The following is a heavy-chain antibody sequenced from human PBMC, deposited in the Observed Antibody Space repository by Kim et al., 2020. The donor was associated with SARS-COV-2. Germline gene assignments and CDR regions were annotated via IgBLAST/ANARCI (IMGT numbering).Heavy chain of an antibody. D-gene: IGHD3-10*01. J-gene: IGHJ2*01. CDR3: ARLGNKQYYYGSGSDPRTPVETHWYFDL. V-gene: IGHV5-51*01. CDR1: GYSFTSYW. CDR2: IYPGDSDT. Sequence: GESLKISCKGSGYSFTSYWIGWVRQMPGKGLEWMGIIYPGDSDTRYSPSFQGQVTISADKSISTAYLQWSSLKASDTAMYYCARLGNKQYYYGSGSDPRTPVETHWYFDLWGRGTLVTVSS.